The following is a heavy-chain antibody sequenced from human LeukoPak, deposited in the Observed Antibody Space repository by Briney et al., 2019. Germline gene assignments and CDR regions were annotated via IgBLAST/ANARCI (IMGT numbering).Heavy chain of an antibody. Sequence: GGSLRLSCAASGFTFDDYAMHWVRQAPGKGLVWVSRINSDGSSTSYADSVKGRFTISRDNAENTLYLQMNSLRAEDTAVYYCARGSGFYYYYYYMDVWGKGTTVTVSS. CDR3: ARGSGFYYYYYYMDV. CDR2: INSDGSST. D-gene: IGHD6-19*01. CDR1: GFTFDDYA. V-gene: IGHV3-74*01. J-gene: IGHJ6*03.